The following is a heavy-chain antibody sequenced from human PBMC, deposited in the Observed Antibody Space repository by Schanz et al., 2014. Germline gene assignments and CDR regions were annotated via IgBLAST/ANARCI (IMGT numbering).Heavy chain of an antibody. J-gene: IGHJ4*02. D-gene: IGHD6-13*01. V-gene: IGHV1-46*03. CDR2: INPSGGGT. Sequence: QVQLVQSGAEVKKPGASVKVSCKASGYTFTSDSMHWVRQAPGQGLEWMGIINPSGGGTSYALRFQDRVTVTRDTSRSTVYMELSSLRSEDTAVYYCARDGVDAAAGGNYWGQGTLVIVSS. CDR3: ARDGVDAAAGGNY. CDR1: GYTFTSDS.